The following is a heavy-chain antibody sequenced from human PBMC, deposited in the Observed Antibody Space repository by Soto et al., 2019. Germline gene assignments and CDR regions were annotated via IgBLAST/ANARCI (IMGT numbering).Heavy chain of an antibody. J-gene: IGHJ4*02. V-gene: IGHV1-18*04. D-gene: IGHD4-17*01. CDR2: ISTYNGDT. CDR3: AKAPSDGEYCTSASCPPGT. CDR1: GYTFSNFA. Sequence: QVQLVQSAAELKGPGASVIVSCKASGYTFSNFALTWVRQAPGHGLQWIGWISTYNGDTQSAHWLPGRAHLTLESAINPAYLELRDLRVDDTALYFCAKAPSDGEYCTSASCPPGTWGQGSRVTVSS.